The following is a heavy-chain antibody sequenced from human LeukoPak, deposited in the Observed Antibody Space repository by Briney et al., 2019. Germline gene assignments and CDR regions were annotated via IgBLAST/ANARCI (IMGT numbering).Heavy chain of an antibody. D-gene: IGHD3-22*01. V-gene: IGHV4-31*03. CDR2: IYYSGST. CDR1: GGSISSGGYY. J-gene: IGHJ4*02. Sequence: SETLSPTCTVSGGSISSGGYYWSWIRQHPGKGLEWIGYIYYSGSTYYNPSLRSRVTISVDTSKNQFSLKLSSVTAADTGVYYCARYYYDSSDYYLDYWGQGTLVTVSS. CDR3: ARYYYDSSDYYLDY.